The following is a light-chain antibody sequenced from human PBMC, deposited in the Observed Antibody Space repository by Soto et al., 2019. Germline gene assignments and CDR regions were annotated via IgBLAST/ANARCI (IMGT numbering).Light chain of an antibody. V-gene: IGKV3-20*01. J-gene: IGKJ5*01. CDR2: GAS. CDR3: QQYGSSPIT. CDR1: QSVSSSY. Sequence: EIVLTQSPGTLSLSPGERATLSCRASQSVSSSYLAWYQQKPGQAPRLLIYGASSRSTGIPDWFSGSGSGTDFTLAISRLEPEDFAVYYCQQYGSSPITFGQGTRLEIK.